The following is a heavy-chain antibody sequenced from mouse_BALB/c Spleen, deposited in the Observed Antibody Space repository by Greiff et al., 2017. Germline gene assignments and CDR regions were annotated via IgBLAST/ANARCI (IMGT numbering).Heavy chain of an antibody. CDR2: ISSGGGST. J-gene: IGHJ3*01. V-gene: IGHV5-12-1*01. CDR1: GFAFSSYD. D-gene: IGHD1-1*01. CDR3: ARHYGSSWFAY. Sequence: EVKLMESGGGLVKPGGSLKLSCAASGFAFSSYDMSWVRQTPEKRLEWVAYISSGGGSTYYPDTVKGRFTISRDNAKNTLYLQMSSLKSEDTAMYYCARHYGSSWFAYWGQGTLVTVSA.